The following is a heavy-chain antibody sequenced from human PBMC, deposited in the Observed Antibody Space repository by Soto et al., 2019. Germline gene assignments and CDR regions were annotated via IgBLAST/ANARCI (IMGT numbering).Heavy chain of an antibody. CDR2: IIPIFGTA. V-gene: IGHV1-69*13. Sequence: SVKVSCKASGGTFSSYAISWVRQAPGQGLEWMGGIIPIFGTANYAQKFQGRVTITADESTSTAYMELSSLRSEDTAVYYCARDREQQQLVRFIYYYYGMDVWGQGTKVTVSS. J-gene: IGHJ6*02. CDR1: GGTFSSYA. CDR3: ARDREQQQLVRFIYYYYGMDV. D-gene: IGHD6-13*01.